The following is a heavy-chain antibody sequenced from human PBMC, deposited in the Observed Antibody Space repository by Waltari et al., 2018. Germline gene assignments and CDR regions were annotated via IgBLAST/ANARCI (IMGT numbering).Heavy chain of an antibody. CDR3: ARVVAAAGKHYYYYYGMDV. V-gene: IGHV4-39*07. D-gene: IGHD2-15*01. Sequence: QLQLQESGPGLVKPSETLSLTCTVSGGSISSSSYYWGWIRQPPGKGLEWIGSIYYSGSTNYNPSLKSRVTISGDTSKNQFALKLSSVTAADTAVYYCARVVAAAGKHYYYYYGMDVWGQGTTVTVSS. CDR2: IYYSGST. J-gene: IGHJ6*02. CDR1: GGSISSSSYY.